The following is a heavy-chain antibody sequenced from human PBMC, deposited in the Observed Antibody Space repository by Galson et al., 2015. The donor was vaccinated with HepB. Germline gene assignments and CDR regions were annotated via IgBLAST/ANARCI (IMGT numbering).Heavy chain of an antibody. CDR1: GFSLSTSGVG. D-gene: IGHD4-23*01. V-gene: IGHV2-5*02. Sequence: PALVKPTQTLTLTCTFSGFSLSTSGVGVGWIRQPPGKALEWLALIYWDDDKRYSPSLKSRLTITKDTSKNQVVLTMTNMDPVDTATYYCAHRRSGGNFLWTFKSGGVFDYWGQGTLVTVSS. CDR3: AHRRSGGNFLWTFKSGGVFDY. J-gene: IGHJ4*02. CDR2: IYWDDDK.